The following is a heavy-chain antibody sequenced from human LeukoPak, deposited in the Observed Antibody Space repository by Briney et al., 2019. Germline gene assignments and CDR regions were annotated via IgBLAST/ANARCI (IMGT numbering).Heavy chain of an antibody. V-gene: IGHV3-9*01. CDR1: GFTFDDYA. Sequence: PGRSLRLSCAASGFTFDDYAMHWVRQAPGKGLEWVSGISWNSGSIGYADSVKGRFTISRDNAKNSLYLQMNSLRAEDTALYYCAKDFGADYYDSRGAFDYWGQGTLVTVSS. CDR2: ISWNSGSI. J-gene: IGHJ4*02. CDR3: AKDFGADYYDSRGAFDY. D-gene: IGHD3-22*01.